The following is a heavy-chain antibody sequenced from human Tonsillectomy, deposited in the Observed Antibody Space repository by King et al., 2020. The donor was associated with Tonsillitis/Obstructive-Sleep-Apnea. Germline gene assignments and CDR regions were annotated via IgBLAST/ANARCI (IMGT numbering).Heavy chain of an antibody. J-gene: IGHJ6*03. Sequence: VQLVESGGGLVQPGGSLRLSCAASGFTFSSYAMSWVRQAPGKGREWVSAISGSGGSTYYADSVKGRFTISRDNSKNTLYLQMNSLRAEDTAVYYCAXXXXXVXPRXXYXXYXMDVWXXXTTVXVXS. CDR3: AXXXXXVXPRXXYXXYXMDV. V-gene: IGHV3-23*04. CDR1: GFTFSSYA. CDR2: ISGSGGST.